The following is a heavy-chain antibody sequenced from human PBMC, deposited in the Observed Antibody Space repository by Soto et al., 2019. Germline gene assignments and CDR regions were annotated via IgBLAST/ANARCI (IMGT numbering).Heavy chain of an antibody. J-gene: IGHJ6*02. CDR2: ISYDGTNK. CDR1: GFAFSTYG. D-gene: IGHD3-3*01. V-gene: IGHV3-30*18. CDR3: AKDYVLEWLRYYYGMDV. Sequence: QVQLVESGGGVVQPGRSLRLSCAASGFAFSTYGMHWVRQAPGKGLEWVAVISYDGTNKYYADSGKGRFTISRDNSKNTLYLQMNSLRAEDTAVYYCAKDYVLEWLRYYYGMDVWGQGTTVTVSS.